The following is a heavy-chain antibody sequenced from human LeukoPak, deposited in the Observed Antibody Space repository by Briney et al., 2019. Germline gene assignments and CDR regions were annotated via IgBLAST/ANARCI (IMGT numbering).Heavy chain of an antibody. J-gene: IGHJ4*02. CDR3: TKPARAVGLDY. V-gene: IGHV3-23*01. CDR2: ISGNGGST. Sequence: GGSLRLSCAASGFTFSSYAMSRVRQAPGKGLEWVSGISGNGGSTYYADSVKGRFTISRDNSKNTLYLQMNSLRAEDTAVYYCTKPARAVGLDYWGQGTLVTVSS. D-gene: IGHD6-19*01. CDR1: GFTFSSYA.